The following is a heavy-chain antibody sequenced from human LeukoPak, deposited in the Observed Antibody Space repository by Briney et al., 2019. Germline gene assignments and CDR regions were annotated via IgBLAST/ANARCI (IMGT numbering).Heavy chain of an antibody. Sequence: SETLSLTCAVYGGSFSGYYWSWIRQPPGKGLEWIGEINHSGSTNYNPSLKSRVTISVDTSKNQFSLKLSSVAAADTAVYYCASESGIAVAGTGYWGQGTLVTVSS. CDR3: ASESGIAVAGTGY. J-gene: IGHJ4*02. D-gene: IGHD6-19*01. V-gene: IGHV4-34*01. CDR1: GGSFSGYY. CDR2: INHSGST.